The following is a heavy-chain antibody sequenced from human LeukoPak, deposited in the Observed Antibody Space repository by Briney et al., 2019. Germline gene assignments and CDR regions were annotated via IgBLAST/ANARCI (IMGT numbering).Heavy chain of an antibody. D-gene: IGHD3-22*01. V-gene: IGHV1-69*04. CDR1: GGTFSSYA. J-gene: IGHJ4*02. CDR3: ARDHSRAATYYYDSSGYYYGFFDY. CDR2: IIPILGIA. Sequence: SVKVSCKASGGTFSSYAISWVRQAPGQGLEWMGRIIPILGIANYAQKFQGRVTITADKSMSTAYMELSSLRSEDTAVYYCARDHSRAATYYYDSSGYYYGFFDYWGQGTLVTVSS.